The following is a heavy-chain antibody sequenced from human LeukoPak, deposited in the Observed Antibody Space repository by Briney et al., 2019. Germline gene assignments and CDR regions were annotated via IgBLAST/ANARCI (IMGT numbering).Heavy chain of an antibody. Sequence: GGSLRLSCADSGCTFSTSAMNWVRQAPGKGLEWVSSINNVRSHIYYADSVRGRFTISRDNAKKSLFLRMNSLRPEDTAFYYCARDTGIAVSGNYLDYWGQGTLVTVSS. CDR3: ARDTGIAVSGNYLDY. D-gene: IGHD6-19*01. CDR1: GCTFSTSA. J-gene: IGHJ4*02. V-gene: IGHV3-21*04. CDR2: INNVRSHI.